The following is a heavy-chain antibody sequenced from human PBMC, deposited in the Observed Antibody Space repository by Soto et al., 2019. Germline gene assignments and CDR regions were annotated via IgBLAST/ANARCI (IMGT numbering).Heavy chain of an antibody. D-gene: IGHD3-3*01. Sequence: QVQLQQWGAGLLKPSETLSLTCAVYGGSFSGYYWSWIRQPPGKGLEWIGEINHSGSTNYNPSLKRRVTISVDTSKNQFSLKLSAVTAADTAVYYCARLRFLEWLSDYYYYYYGMDVWGQGTTVTVSS. CDR1: GGSFSGYY. V-gene: IGHV4-34*01. CDR2: INHSGST. J-gene: IGHJ6*02. CDR3: ARLRFLEWLSDYYYYYYGMDV.